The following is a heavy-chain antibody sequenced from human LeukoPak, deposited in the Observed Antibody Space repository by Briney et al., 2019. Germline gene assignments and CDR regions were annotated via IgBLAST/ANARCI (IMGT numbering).Heavy chain of an antibody. CDR2: IYTSGST. CDR1: GGSISSYY. Sequence: SETLSLTCTASGGSISSYYWSWIRQPAGKGLEWIGRIYTSGSTNYNPSLKSRVTMSVDTSKNQFSLKLSSVTAADTAVYYCARETPYSNYYYYYYMDVWGKGTTVTVSS. V-gene: IGHV4-4*07. D-gene: IGHD4-11*01. CDR3: ARETPYSNYYYYYYMDV. J-gene: IGHJ6*03.